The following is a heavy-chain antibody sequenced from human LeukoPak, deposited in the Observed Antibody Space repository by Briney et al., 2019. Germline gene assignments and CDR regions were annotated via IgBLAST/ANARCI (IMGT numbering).Heavy chain of an antibody. Sequence: GGSLRLSCAASGFTSTRYWMVWVRQAPGKGLEWVANIKHDGSDKNYVDSVKGRFTISRDNAKNLLYLQMNSLRAEDTAVYFCAREDWGPDYWGQGTLVTVSS. CDR1: GFTSTRYW. CDR3: AREDWGPDY. J-gene: IGHJ4*02. CDR2: IKHDGSDK. V-gene: IGHV3-7*01. D-gene: IGHD7-27*01.